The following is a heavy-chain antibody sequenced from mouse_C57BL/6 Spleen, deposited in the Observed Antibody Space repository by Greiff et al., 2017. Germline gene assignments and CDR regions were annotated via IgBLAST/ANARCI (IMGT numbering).Heavy chain of an antibody. Sequence: EVQVVESGPELVKPGASVKIPCKASGYTFTDYNMDWVKQSHGKSLEWIGDINPNNGGTIYNQKFKGKATLTVDKSSSTAYMELRSLTSEDTAVYYCARSGLGRYYFDYWGQGTTLTVSS. D-gene: IGHD4-1*01. V-gene: IGHV1-18*01. CDR1: GYTFTDYN. CDR2: INPNNGGT. J-gene: IGHJ2*01. CDR3: ARSGLGRYYFDY.